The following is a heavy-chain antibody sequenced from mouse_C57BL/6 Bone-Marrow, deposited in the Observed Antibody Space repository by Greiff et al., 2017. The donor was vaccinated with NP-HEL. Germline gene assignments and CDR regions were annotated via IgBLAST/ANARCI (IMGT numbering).Heavy chain of an antibody. CDR2: ILPGSGST. J-gene: IGHJ3*01. D-gene: IGHD2-2*01. Sequence: QVQLQQSGAELMKPGASVKLSCKATGYTFTGYWIEWVKQRPGHGLEWIGEILPGSGSTNYNEKFKGKATFTADTSSNTAYMQLSSLTTEDSAIYYCAREDYRELWLRRGLAYWGQGTLVTVSA. CDR1: GYTFTGYW. V-gene: IGHV1-9*01. CDR3: AREDYRELWLRRGLAY.